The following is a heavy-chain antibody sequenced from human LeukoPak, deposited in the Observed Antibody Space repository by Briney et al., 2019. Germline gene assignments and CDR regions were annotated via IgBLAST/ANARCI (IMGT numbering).Heavy chain of an antibody. J-gene: IGHJ2*01. V-gene: IGHV1-69*05. CDR2: IIPIFGTA. CDR1: GGTFSSYA. D-gene: IGHD1-14*01. CDR3: ARDTHGTPEGWYFDL. Sequence: GASVKVPCKASGGTFSSYAISWVRQAPGQGLEWMGGIIPIFGTANYAQKFQGRVTITTDESTSTAYMELSSLRSEGTAVYYCARDTHGTPEGWYFDLWGRGTLVTVSS.